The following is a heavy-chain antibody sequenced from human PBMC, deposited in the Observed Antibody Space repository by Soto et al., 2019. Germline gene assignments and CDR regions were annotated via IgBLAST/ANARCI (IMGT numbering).Heavy chain of an antibody. CDR3: ARDLDGSGSYYTGY. D-gene: IGHD3-10*01. V-gene: IGHV1-18*01. J-gene: IGHJ4*02. Sequence: GASVKGSCKASGDVFSGYGINWVRQVPGQGLEWMGWISAYKGNKNYAQKFQGRVTMTTDTSTSTAYMELRSLRSDDTAVYYCARDLDGSGSYYTGYWGQGSLVTVSS. CDR2: ISAYKGNK. CDR1: GDVFSGYG.